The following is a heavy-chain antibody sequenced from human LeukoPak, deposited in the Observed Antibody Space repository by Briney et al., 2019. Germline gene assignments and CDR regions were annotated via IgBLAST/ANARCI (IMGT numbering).Heavy chain of an antibody. J-gene: IGHJ4*02. D-gene: IGHD3-10*01. V-gene: IGHV4-4*07. CDR2: IYTSGST. Sequence: SETLSLTCTVSGGSISSYYWSWIRQPAGKGLEWIGRIYTSGSTNYNPSLKSRVTMSVDTSKNQFSLKLSSVTAADTAVYYCASYTNYYGSGSYFDYWGQGTLVTVSS. CDR3: ASYTNYYGSGSYFDY. CDR1: GGSISSYY.